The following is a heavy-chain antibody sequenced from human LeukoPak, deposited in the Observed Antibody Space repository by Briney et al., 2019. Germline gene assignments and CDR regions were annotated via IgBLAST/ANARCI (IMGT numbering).Heavy chain of an antibody. Sequence: GGSLRLSCAASGFTFSSYAMSWVRQAPGKGLEWVSAVSGSGGSTYYADSVKGRFTISRDNSKNTLYLQMNSLRAEDTAVYYCAKVFRDGYNYPFDYWGQGTLVTVSS. D-gene: IGHD5-24*01. CDR3: AKVFRDGYNYPFDY. CDR2: VSGSGGST. V-gene: IGHV3-23*01. CDR1: GFTFSSYA. J-gene: IGHJ4*02.